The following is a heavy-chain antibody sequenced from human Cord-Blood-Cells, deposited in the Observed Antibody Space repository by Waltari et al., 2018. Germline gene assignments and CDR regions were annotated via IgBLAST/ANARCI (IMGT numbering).Heavy chain of an antibody. CDR3: ASLEGATIDY. CDR1: GFTFSSYA. CDR2: ISYDGSNK. Sequence: QVQLVESGGGVVQPGRSLRLSCAASGFTFSSYAMHWVRQAPGKGLEWVAVISYDGSNKYYAESVKGRFTITRDNSKNTLYLQMNSLRAEDTAVYYCASLEGATIDYWGQGTLVTVSS. J-gene: IGHJ4*02. D-gene: IGHD5-12*01. V-gene: IGHV3-30*04.